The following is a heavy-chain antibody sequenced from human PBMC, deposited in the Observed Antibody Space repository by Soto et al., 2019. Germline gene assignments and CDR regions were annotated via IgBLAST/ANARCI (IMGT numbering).Heavy chain of an antibody. CDR1: GFSLNDYG. Sequence: PVGSLRLSCAASGFSLNDYGMHWVRQPPGKGLEWVADISYDGRNKYYTDSVRGRFTISRDSAGNALHLAMNYLSAEDTGVYFCARDIGFDYVNWGQGTLVTVSS. D-gene: IGHD3-16*01. CDR3: ARDIGFDYVN. V-gene: IGHV3-30*03. J-gene: IGHJ4*02. CDR2: ISYDGRNK.